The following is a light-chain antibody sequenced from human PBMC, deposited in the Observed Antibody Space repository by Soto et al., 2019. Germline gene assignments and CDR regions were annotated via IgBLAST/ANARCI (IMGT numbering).Light chain of an antibody. Sequence: EIVLTQSPGTLSLSPGERATLSCRASQSVSSNYVAWYQQKPGQTPKVLIYRASSRATGIPDRFSGSGSGTDFTLTISRLAPEDFAMYYCQQYGSSPLTFGGGTKVDIK. CDR1: QSVSSNY. J-gene: IGKJ4*01. CDR3: QQYGSSPLT. CDR2: RAS. V-gene: IGKV3-20*01.